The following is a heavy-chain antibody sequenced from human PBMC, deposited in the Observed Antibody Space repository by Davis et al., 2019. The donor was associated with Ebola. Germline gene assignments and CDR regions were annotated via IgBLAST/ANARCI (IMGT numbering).Heavy chain of an antibody. CDR1: GGSISSGGYY. D-gene: IGHD3-3*01. J-gene: IGHJ4*02. Sequence: MPSETLSLTCNVSGGSISSGGYYWSWIRQHPGNGLEWIGYIYYSGSTYYNPSLKSRVTISVDTSKNQFSLKLSSVTAADTAVYYCARDLEWHPFDYWGQGTLVTVSS. CDR2: IYYSGST. V-gene: IGHV4-31*03. CDR3: ARDLEWHPFDY.